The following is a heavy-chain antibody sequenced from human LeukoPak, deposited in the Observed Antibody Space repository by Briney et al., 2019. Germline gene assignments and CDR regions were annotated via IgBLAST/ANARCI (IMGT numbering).Heavy chain of an antibody. CDR1: GGSISSYY. CDR2: IYTTGIT. D-gene: IGHD2-2*01. V-gene: IGHV4-4*07. CDR3: ARKATAASYFDY. J-gene: IGHJ4*02. Sequence: SVTLSLTCTVSGGSISSYYWSWIRQPAGKGLEWIGRIYTTGITNYNPSLKSRVTMSVDTSKNQFSLKLTSVTAADTAVYFCARKATAASYFDYWGQGTLVTVSP.